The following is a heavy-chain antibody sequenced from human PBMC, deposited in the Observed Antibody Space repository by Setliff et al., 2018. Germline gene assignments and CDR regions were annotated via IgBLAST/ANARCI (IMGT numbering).Heavy chain of an antibody. Sequence: GASVKVSCKSFGYTFSAYGVSWVRQAPGQGLEWMGWVNPDNGDTKNAQKFQGRVTMTTDTSTSTAYMGLTRLTTDDTALYYCATSWGATPFDYWGQGTLVTVSS. J-gene: IGHJ4*02. CDR2: VNPDNGDT. V-gene: IGHV1-18*01. CDR1: GYTFSAYG. D-gene: IGHD1-26*01. CDR3: ATSWGATPFDY.